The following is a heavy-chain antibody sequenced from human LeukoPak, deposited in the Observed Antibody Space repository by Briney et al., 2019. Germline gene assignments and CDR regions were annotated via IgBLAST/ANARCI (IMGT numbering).Heavy chain of an antibody. CDR1: GFTFSNYA. Sequence: GGSLRLSCAASGFTFSNYAMHWVRQDPGKGLESLAVIWYDGSNKYYADSVKGRFTISRDHSKNTLYLQMKSLRAEDTAVYYCARELEIAVAGTLGYWGQGTLVTASS. V-gene: IGHV3-33*01. CDR3: ARELEIAVAGTLGY. J-gene: IGHJ4*02. D-gene: IGHD6-19*01. CDR2: IWYDGSNK.